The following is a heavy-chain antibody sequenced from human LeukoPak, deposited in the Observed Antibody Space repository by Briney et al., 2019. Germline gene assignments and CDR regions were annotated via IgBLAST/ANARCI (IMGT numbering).Heavy chain of an antibody. CDR3: ARDERRACSGTTSYFHWFDT. Sequence: SQTLSLPCAISGDSVSSDNAAWNWIRQSPSRGLEWLGRTYYRSKYYNDYAVSVKSRITINPDTPKNQISLQLNSVTPEDTAVYYCARDERRACSGTTSYFHWFDTWGQGTLVTVSS. CDR2: TYYRSKYYN. V-gene: IGHV6-1*01. J-gene: IGHJ5*02. CDR1: GDSVSSDNAA. D-gene: IGHD2-2*01.